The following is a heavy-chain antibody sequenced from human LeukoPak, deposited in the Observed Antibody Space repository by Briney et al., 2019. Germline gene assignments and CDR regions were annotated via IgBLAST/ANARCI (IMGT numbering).Heavy chain of an antibody. CDR2: INQDGSEK. CDR1: GITFSRFW. V-gene: IGHV3-7*03. J-gene: IGHJ6*02. Sequence: GGSLRLSCAASGITFSRFWMSWVRQAPGKGLQWVANINQDGSEKHYVDSVKGRFTISRDNSKNTLYLQMNSLRAEDTAVYYCAREEALGGMDVWGQGTTVTVSS. D-gene: IGHD3-3*01. CDR3: AREEALGGMDV.